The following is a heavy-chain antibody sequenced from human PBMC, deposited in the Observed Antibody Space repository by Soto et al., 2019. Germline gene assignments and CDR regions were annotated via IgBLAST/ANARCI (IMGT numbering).Heavy chain of an antibody. Sequence: EVQLLESGGGLVQPGGSLRLSCAASGFTFSSYAMSWVRQAPGKGLEWVSAISGSGGSTYYADSVKGRFTISRDNSKNTLYLQMNSLRAEDTAVYYCAKLGPSGPLALDYYYYYMDVWGKGTTVTVSS. CDR3: AKLGPSGPLALDYYYYYMDV. J-gene: IGHJ6*03. CDR2: ISGSGGST. CDR1: GFTFSSYA. V-gene: IGHV3-23*01. D-gene: IGHD3-3*01.